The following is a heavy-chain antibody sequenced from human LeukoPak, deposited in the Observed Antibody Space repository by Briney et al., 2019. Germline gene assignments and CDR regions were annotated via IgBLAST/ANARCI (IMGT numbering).Heavy chain of an antibody. D-gene: IGHD5-24*01. Sequence: SETLSLTCTVSGDSISSGSYYWSWIRQPAGKGLEWIGRIYTSGSTNYNPSLKSRVTISVDTSKNQFSLKLSSVTAADTAMYYCARGRVGVATIDFDYWGQGTLVTVSS. J-gene: IGHJ4*02. CDR3: ARGRVGVATIDFDY. CDR1: GDSISSGSYY. CDR2: IYTSGST. V-gene: IGHV4-61*02.